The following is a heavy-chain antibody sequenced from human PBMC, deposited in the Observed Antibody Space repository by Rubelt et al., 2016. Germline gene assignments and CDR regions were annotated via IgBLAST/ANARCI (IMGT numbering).Heavy chain of an antibody. D-gene: IGHD3-10*01. CDR1: GYAFTGYY. CDR3: ARVGVLLWFVELDGGFDP. V-gene: IGHV1-2*02. CDR2: INPNSGGT. J-gene: IGHJ5*02. Sequence: GAEVKKPGASVKVSCKASGYAFTGYYMHWVRQAPGQGLEWMGWINPNSGGTNYAQKFQGRVTMTRDTSISTAYMELSRLRSDDTAVDYCARVGVLLWFVELDGGFDPWGQGTLVTVSS.